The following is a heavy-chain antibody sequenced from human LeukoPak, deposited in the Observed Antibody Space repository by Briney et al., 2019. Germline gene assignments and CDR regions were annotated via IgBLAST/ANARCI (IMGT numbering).Heavy chain of an antibody. CDR2: FYHSGST. CDR1: GYSISSGYY. V-gene: IGHV4-38-2*02. CDR3: ARGRTGDYYDSSGYLLDY. Sequence: SETLSLTCTVSGYSISSGYYWGWIRQPPGKGLEWIGNFYHSGSTYYNPSLKSRVTISVDRSKNQFSLKLSSVTAADTAVYYCARGRTGDYYDSSGYLLDYWGQGTLVTVSS. J-gene: IGHJ4*02. D-gene: IGHD3-22*01.